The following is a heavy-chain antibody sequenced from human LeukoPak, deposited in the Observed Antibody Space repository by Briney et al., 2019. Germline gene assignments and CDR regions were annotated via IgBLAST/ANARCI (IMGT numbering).Heavy chain of an antibody. V-gene: IGHV1-18*01. D-gene: IGHD3-3*01. CDR1: GYTFTSYG. Sequence: ASVKVSCKASGYTFTSYGISWVRQAPGQGLEWMGWISAYNGNTNYAQKLQGGVTMTTDTSTSTAYMELRSLRSDDTAVYYCARGCITIFGVSNYYYGMDVWGQGTTVTVSS. CDR3: ARGCITIFGVSNYYYGMDV. CDR2: ISAYNGNT. J-gene: IGHJ6*02.